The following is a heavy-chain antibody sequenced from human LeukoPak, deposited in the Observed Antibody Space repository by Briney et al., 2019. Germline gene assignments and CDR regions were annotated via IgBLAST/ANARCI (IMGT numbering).Heavy chain of an antibody. CDR3: ARVGYSSGWYRQ. J-gene: IGHJ4*02. CDR1: GFTVSSNY. Sequence: GGSLRLSCAASGFTVSSNYMSWVRQAPGKELEWVSVIYSGGSTYYADSVKGRFTISRDNSKNTLYLQMNSLRPEDTAVYYCARVGYSSGWYRQWGQGTLVTVSS. CDR2: IYSGGST. V-gene: IGHV3-66*01. D-gene: IGHD6-19*01.